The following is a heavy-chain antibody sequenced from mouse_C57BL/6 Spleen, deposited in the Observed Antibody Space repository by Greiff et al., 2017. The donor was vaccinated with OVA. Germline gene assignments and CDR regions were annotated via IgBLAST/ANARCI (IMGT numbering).Heavy chain of an antibody. J-gene: IGHJ1*03. Sequence: VQLKQSGPELVKPGASVKIPCKASGYTFTDYNMDWVKQSHGKSLEWIGDINPNNGGTIYNQKFKGKATLTVDKSSSTAYMELRSLTSEDTAVYYCARGLRRGYWYFDVWGTGTTVTVSS. D-gene: IGHD2-4*01. V-gene: IGHV1-18*01. CDR3: ARGLRRGYWYFDV. CDR1: GYTFTDYN. CDR2: INPNNGGT.